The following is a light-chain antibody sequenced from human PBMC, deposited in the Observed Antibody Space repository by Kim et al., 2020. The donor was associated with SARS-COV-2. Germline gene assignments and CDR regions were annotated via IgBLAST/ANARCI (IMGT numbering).Light chain of an antibody. CDR2: KVS. J-gene: IGKJ1*01. Sequence: PASVSCRSSESLVYSDGNTHLNGLRQRPGESPRRVMYKVSNRESGVPDRFSGSGAGTDFTLRISGVEAGDVGVYYCMQAAQWPRTFGRGAKVDSK. V-gene: IGKV2-30*01. CDR3: MQAAQWPRT. CDR1: ESLVYSDGNTH.